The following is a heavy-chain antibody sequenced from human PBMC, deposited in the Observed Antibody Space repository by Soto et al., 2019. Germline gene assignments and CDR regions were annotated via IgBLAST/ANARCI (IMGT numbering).Heavy chain of an antibody. CDR1: GGSISSSNW. D-gene: IGHD3-10*01. J-gene: IGHJ4*01. CDR3: ARQDYYGSAENPQMLDY. V-gene: IGHV4-4*02. Sequence: SETLSLTCAVSGGSISSSNWWSWVRQPPGKGLEWIGEIYHSGSTNYNPSLKSRVTISVDKSKNQFSLKLSSVTAADTAVYYCARQDYYGSAENPQMLDYWGHVTLVTVSS. CDR2: IYHSGST.